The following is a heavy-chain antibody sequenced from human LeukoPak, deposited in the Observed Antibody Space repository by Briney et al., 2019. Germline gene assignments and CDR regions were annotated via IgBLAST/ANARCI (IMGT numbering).Heavy chain of an antibody. V-gene: IGHV1-8*03. D-gene: IGHD1-1*01. CDR2: INPNSGNT. CDR1: GYTFTTYD. Sequence: GASVKVSCKASGYTFTTYDINWVRQATGQGLQWMGWINPNSGNTGYAQKFQGRITITRSTSISTVYMELSSLRSEDTAVYYCARGPPTAQYFQHWGQGTLVTVSS. J-gene: IGHJ1*01. CDR3: ARGPPTAQYFQH.